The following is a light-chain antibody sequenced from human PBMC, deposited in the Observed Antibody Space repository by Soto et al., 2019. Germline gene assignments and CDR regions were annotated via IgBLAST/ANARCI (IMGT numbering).Light chain of an antibody. Sequence: EIVLTQSPGTLSLSPGERATLSCRASQSVSSNYLAWYQQKAGQAPRLLIYGSSSRATGIPDRFSGSGSGTDFTLAISRLEPEDFEVYFCQQYGSSPGLFTFGPGSKVDFK. J-gene: IGKJ3*01. CDR1: QSVSSNY. V-gene: IGKV3-20*01. CDR2: GSS. CDR3: QQYGSSPGLFT.